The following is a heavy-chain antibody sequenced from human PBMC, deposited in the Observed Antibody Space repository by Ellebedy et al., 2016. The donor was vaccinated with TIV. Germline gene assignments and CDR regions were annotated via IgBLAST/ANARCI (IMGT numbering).Heavy chain of an antibody. Sequence: AASVKVSCKASGYTFTGYYIHWVRQAPGQGLEWMGWLNVASTDTNYAQRFRVRVTMTRDTSISTAYMDLSRLTSDDTAVYYCARSVMKVVTAAPLGYWGQGTLVTVSS. J-gene: IGHJ4*02. D-gene: IGHD3-22*01. V-gene: IGHV1-2*02. CDR1: GYTFTGYY. CDR3: ARSVMKVVTAAPLGY. CDR2: LNVASTDT.